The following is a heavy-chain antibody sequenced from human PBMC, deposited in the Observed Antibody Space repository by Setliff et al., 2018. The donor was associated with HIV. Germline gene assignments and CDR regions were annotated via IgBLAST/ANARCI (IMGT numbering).Heavy chain of an antibody. CDR3: ARGARALGGDAFDI. V-gene: IGHV4-39*07. J-gene: IGHJ3*02. CDR2: IYYSGST. CDR1: GGSISSSSYY. Sequence: PSETLSLTCTVSGGSISSSSYYWGWLRQPPGKGLEWIGGIYYSGSTYYNPSLKSRVIISVDTSKNQFSLKLSSVTAADTAVYYCARGARALGGDAFDIWGQGTMVTV. D-gene: IGHD1-26*01.